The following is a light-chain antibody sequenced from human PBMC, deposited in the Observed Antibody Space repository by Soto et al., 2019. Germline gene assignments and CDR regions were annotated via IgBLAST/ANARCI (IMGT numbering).Light chain of an antibody. CDR3: QQREDWPRA. J-gene: IGKJ4*01. CDR2: DAS. CDR1: QSVGDY. V-gene: IGKV3-11*01. Sequence: EIVLTQSPGTLSLSPVERATLSFRASQSVGDYLGWYQQKPGQAPRLLIYDASQRATGVPARFSASGSGTDFTLTISSLEPEDFAIYYCQQREDWPRAFGGGTKVDIK.